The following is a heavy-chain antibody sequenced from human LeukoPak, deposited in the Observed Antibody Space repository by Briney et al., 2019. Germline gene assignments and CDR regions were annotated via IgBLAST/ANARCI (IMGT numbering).Heavy chain of an antibody. J-gene: IGHJ3*02. CDR2: ISSSGSTI. CDR1: GFTFSSYE. Sequence: PGGSLRLSCAASGFTFSSYEMNWARQAPGKGLEWVSYISSSGSTIYYADSVKGRFTISRDNAKNSLYLQMNSLRAEDTAVYYCALLFRYFDWLEGRAFDIWGQGTMVTVSS. D-gene: IGHD3-9*01. CDR3: ALLFRYFDWLEGRAFDI. V-gene: IGHV3-48*03.